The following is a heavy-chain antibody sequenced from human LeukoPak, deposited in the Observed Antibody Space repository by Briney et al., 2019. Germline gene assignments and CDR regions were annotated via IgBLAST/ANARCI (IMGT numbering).Heavy chain of an antibody. Sequence: ASVKVSCKASGYTFTSYAMHWVRQAPGQRLEWMGWINAGNGNTKYSQKFQGRVTITRDTSASTAYMELSSLRSEDTAVYYCAGVYGSGSYLVYWGQGTLVTVSS. CDR2: INAGNGNT. D-gene: IGHD3-10*01. J-gene: IGHJ4*02. CDR1: GYTFTSYA. CDR3: AGVYGSGSYLVY. V-gene: IGHV1-3*01.